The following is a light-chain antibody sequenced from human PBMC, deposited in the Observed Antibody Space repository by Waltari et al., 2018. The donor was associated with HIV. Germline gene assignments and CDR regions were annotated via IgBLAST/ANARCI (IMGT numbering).Light chain of an antibody. CDR2: RNN. J-gene: IGLJ1*01. CDR3: ASWDDGLHGHV. CDR1: NSNIGSNF. V-gene: IGLV1-47*01. Sequence: QSGLTQPPSASGTPGQRLSISCAGNNSNIGSNFVFWYRQIPGAAPTLLVYRNNQRPAGVGDRFSGSRSGASASLVISGLRVEDEADYYCASWDDGLHGHVFGSGTTVSV.